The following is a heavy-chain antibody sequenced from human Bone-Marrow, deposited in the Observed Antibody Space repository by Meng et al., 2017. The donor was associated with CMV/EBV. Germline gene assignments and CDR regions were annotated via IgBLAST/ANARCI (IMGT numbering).Heavy chain of an antibody. CDR1: GITFSTAW. V-gene: IGHV3-15*01. Sequence: GGSLRLSCTASGITFSTAWMSWVRQAPGKGLERVGRIKSRANGWTIDYAAPVKGRFTIARDDSKNTLYLQMNSLKNEDTALYYCTAGGDCSHPNCYLKCNPTFELWGQGTMVTVSS. J-gene: IGHJ3*01. CDR2: IKSRANGWTI. D-gene: IGHD2-15*01. CDR3: TAGGDCSHPNCYLKCNPTFEL.